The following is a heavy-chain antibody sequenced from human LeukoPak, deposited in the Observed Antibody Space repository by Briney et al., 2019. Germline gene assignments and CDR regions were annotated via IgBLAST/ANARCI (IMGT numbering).Heavy chain of an antibody. CDR1: GFTFDDYG. CDR2: INWNGGST. V-gene: IGHV3-20*04. D-gene: IGHD3-22*01. CDR3: AKNVGSGFYFYFDY. Sequence: GGSLRLSCAASGFTFDDYGMRWVRQAPGKGLKWVSGINWNGGSTGYADSVKGRFTISRDNAKNSLYLQMNSLRAEDTALYYCAKNVGSGFYFYFDYWGQGTLVTVSS. J-gene: IGHJ4*02.